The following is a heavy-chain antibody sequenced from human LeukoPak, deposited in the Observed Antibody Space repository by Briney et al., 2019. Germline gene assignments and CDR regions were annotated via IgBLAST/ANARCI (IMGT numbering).Heavy chain of an antibody. V-gene: IGHV1-8*03. CDR3: ARSSYCSSTSCYDHPFDP. D-gene: IGHD2-2*01. J-gene: IGHJ5*02. CDR2: MNPNSGNT. Sequence: ASVKVSCKASGYTFTSYDINRVRQATGQGLEWMGWMNPNSGNTGYAQKFQGRVTITRNTSISTAYMELSSLRSEDTAVYYCARSSYCSSTSCYDHPFDPWGQGTLVTVSS. CDR1: GYTFTSYD.